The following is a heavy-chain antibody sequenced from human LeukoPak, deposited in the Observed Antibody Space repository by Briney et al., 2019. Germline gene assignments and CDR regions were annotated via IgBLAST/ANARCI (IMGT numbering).Heavy chain of an antibody. CDR2: IYYSGST. V-gene: IGHV4-59*08. CDR1: GGSISNYY. J-gene: IGHJ4*02. CDR3: ARQGVANPVDY. Sequence: SETLSLTCTVSGGSISNYYWSWIRQPPGKGLEWIGYIYYSGSTNYNPSLKSRITISVDTSKSQFSLKMSSVTAADTAVYYCARQGVANPVDYWGQGTLVTVSS. D-gene: IGHD5-12*01.